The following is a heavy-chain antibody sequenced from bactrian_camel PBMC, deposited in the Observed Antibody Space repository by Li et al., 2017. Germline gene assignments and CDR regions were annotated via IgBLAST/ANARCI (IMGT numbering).Heavy chain of an antibody. CDR1: GFTLSVYA. CDR2: ISSGGSSA. V-gene: IGHV3S31*01. D-gene: IGHD1*01. Sequence: VQLVESGGGLVQPGGSLRLDCAASGFTLSVYAMTWVRQAPGKGLEWVSGISSGGSSAYYADSVKGRFIISRDNTKNTLYLQLNSLKTEDTAMYYCAKDYVDGLGIDYWGQGTQVTVS. CDR3: AKDYVDGLGIDY. J-gene: IGHJ4*01.